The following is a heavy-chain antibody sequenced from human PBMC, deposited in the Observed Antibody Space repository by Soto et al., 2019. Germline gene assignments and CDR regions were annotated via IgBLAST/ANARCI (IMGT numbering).Heavy chain of an antibody. CDR1: GGSISSGGYA. V-gene: IGHV4-30-2*01. J-gene: IGHJ5*02. Sequence: QLQLQESGSGLVKPSQTLSLTCAVSGGSISSGGYAWNWIRQPPGKGLEWIGYIYHSGYTSYNPSLKSRVTISVDKSKNQFSLKLSFVTAADTAVYSCARDSLTGNYFDPWGQGTLVTVSS. D-gene: IGHD1-7*01. CDR3: ARDSLTGNYFDP. CDR2: IYHSGYT.